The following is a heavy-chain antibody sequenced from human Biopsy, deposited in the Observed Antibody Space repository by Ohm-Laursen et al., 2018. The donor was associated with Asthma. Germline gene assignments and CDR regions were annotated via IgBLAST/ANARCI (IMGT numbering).Heavy chain of an antibody. J-gene: IGHJ5*02. CDR1: GVSIRSYY. CDR2: IHYSGST. Sequence: TLSLTWTASGVSIRSYYWTWIRQPPGKGLEWIGNIHYSGSTNYNPSLKSRVTISVDTSKNQFSLKLSSVTAADTAVYYCARGRITMIGGWFDPWGQGTLVTVSS. V-gene: IGHV4-59*01. D-gene: IGHD3-22*01. CDR3: ARGRITMIGGWFDP.